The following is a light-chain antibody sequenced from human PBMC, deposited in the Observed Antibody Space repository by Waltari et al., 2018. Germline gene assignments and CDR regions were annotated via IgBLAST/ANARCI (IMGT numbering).Light chain of an antibody. CDR1: GPNLGAGSV. V-gene: IGLV1-40*01. CDR2: GSS. Sequence: QSVLTQPPSVSGAPGQRVPLSCTGSGPNLGAGSVVHWYQQLPRAAPKLLIYGSSSRPLGVPDRFFGSTSGTSASLAIIGLQAEDEADYYCQSYDTSLSVVFGGGTKLTVL. J-gene: IGLJ3*02. CDR3: QSYDTSLSVV.